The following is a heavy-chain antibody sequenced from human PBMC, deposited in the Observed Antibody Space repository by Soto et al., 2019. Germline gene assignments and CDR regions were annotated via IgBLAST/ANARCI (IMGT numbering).Heavy chain of an antibody. CDR1: GVIFGSYD. CDR2: IGTAGDP. J-gene: IGHJ3*02. D-gene: IGHD6-6*01. V-gene: IGHV3-13*05. CDR3: ARESSSSFYAFDI. Sequence: GGSLRLSCASSGVIFGSYDMHWVRQRTGRGLEWVSAIGTAGDPYYAGSVKGRFTISRENAKNSLYLQMNSLRAGDTAVYYCARESSSSFYAFDIWGQGTMVTVSS.